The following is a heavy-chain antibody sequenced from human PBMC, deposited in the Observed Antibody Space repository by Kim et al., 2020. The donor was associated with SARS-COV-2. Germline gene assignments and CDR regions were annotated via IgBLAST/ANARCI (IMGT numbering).Heavy chain of an antibody. CDR2: IKSKTDGGTT. V-gene: IGHV3-15*01. Sequence: GGSLRLSCAASGFTFSNAWMSWVRQAPGKGLEWVGRIKSKTDGGTTDYAAPVKCRFTIARDDSKNTLYLHMNSLKTGDTAVYYCTTDPVAPMLVVVSVLGYWGQGALVTVSS. CDR3: TTDPVAPMLVVVSVLGY. CDR1: GFTFSNAW. D-gene: IGHD3-22*01. J-gene: IGHJ4*02.